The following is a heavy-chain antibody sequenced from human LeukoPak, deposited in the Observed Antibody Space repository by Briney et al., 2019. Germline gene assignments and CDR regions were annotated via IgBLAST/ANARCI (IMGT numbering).Heavy chain of an antibody. CDR2: ISAYNGKT. Sequence: SVNVSCKASGYEFSSYGISWVRQAPGQGLEWMGWISAYNGKTKYAEKFQGRLTMTTETSTSTAYMELRSLTSADTAVYYCAKDSPRDDYVRGSYRYSRRGLDIWGQGTLVTASS. D-gene: IGHD3-16*02. CDR3: AKDSPRDDYVRGSYRYSRRGLDI. J-gene: IGHJ3*02. CDR1: GYEFSSYG. V-gene: IGHV1-18*01.